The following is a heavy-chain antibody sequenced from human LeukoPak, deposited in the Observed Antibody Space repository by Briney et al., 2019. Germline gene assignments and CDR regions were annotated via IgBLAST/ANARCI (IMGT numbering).Heavy chain of an antibody. D-gene: IGHD6-19*01. CDR1: GFTFISYA. Sequence: GGSLRLSCVASGFTFISYAMSWVRPAPGKGLEWVSAISGRGGSTYYADSVKGRFTISRDNCKNTLYLQMNSLRAVYTAVYYCAKVDRTDPRIAVAGNSNNYYFDYWVQGTQVTVS. J-gene: IGHJ4*02. CDR2: ISGRGGST. CDR3: AKVDRTDPRIAVAGNSNNYYFDY. V-gene: IGHV3-23*01.